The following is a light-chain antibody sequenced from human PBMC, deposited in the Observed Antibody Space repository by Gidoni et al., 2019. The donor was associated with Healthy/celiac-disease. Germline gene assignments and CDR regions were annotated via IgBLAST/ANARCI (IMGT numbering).Light chain of an antibody. J-gene: IGKJ2*01. CDR3: QQYNNWPYT. Sequence: EIGRTQSPATLSVSPGERATLSCRASQSVSSNLAWYQQKPGQAPRLLIYGESTRATGIPARFSGSGSGTEFTLTISSLQSEDFAVYYCQQYNNWPYTFGQXTKLEIK. CDR2: GES. V-gene: IGKV3-15*01. CDR1: QSVSSN.